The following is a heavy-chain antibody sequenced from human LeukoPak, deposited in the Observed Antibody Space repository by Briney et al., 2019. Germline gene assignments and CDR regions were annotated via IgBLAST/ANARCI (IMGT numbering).Heavy chain of an antibody. V-gene: IGHV4-34*01. Sequence: PSETLSLTCAVYGGSFSGYYWSWIRQPPGKGLEWIGEINHRGSTNYNPSLKSRVTISVDTSKNQFSLKLSSVTAADTAVYYCARGSRRARRPFDYWGQGTLVTVSS. D-gene: IGHD6-6*01. CDR3: ARGSRRARRPFDY. CDR2: INHRGST. J-gene: IGHJ4*02. CDR1: GGSFSGYY.